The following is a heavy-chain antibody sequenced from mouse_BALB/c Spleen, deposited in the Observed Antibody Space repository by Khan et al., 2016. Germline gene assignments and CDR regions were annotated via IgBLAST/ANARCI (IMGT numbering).Heavy chain of an antibody. CDR2: INSDGSAI. V-gene: IGHV11-2*02. J-gene: IGHJ1*01. D-gene: IGHD2-2*01. Sequence: EVQLLETGGGLVQPGGSRGLSCEGSGFTFSGFWMSWVRQTPGKTLEWIGDINSDGSAINYAPSIKDRFTIFRDNDKSTLYLQMSNVRSEDTATYFCMRYDGDDGYSDVWGAETTVTVSS. CDR1: GFTFSGFW. CDR3: MRYDGDDGYSDV.